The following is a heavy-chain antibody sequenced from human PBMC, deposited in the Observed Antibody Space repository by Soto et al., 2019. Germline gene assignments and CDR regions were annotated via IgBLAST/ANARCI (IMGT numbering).Heavy chain of an antibody. Sequence: GESLKNSCAASGFTFSTYWMYWVRQAPGKGLVWVSRINSDGTSRNYADSMKGRLTISRDNAKNTLYLQMNSLRAEDTAVYYCARGYTIGYYERGYFDYWGQGTLVTVSS. CDR1: GFTFSTYW. D-gene: IGHD3-22*01. CDR3: ARGYTIGYYERGYFDY. V-gene: IGHV3-74*01. J-gene: IGHJ4*02. CDR2: INSDGTSR.